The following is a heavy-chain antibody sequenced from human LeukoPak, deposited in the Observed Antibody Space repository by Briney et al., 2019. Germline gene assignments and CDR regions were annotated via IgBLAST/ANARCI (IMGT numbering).Heavy chain of an antibody. CDR2: IHTSGST. CDR3: ARDWSVIVVVPAASKIGWFDP. Sequence: PSETLSLTCTVSGGSISSYYWSWIRQPAGKGLEWIGRIHTSGSTNYNPSLKSRVTMSVDTSMNQFSLKLSSVTAADTAVYYCARDWSVIVVVPAASKIGWFDPWGQGTLVTVSS. D-gene: IGHD2-2*01. J-gene: IGHJ5*02. V-gene: IGHV4-4*07. CDR1: GGSISSYY.